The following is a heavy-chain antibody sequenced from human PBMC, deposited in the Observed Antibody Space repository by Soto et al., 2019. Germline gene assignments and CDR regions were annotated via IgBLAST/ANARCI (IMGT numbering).Heavy chain of an antibody. CDR3: ARATEQQLVALDAFDI. D-gene: IGHD6-13*01. CDR2: TYYRSKWYN. Sequence: SQTLSLTCAISGDSVSSNSAAWNWIRQSPSRGLEWLGRTYYRSKWYNDYAVSVKSRITINPDTSKNQFSLQLNSVTPEDTAVYYCARATEQQLVALDAFDIWGQGTVVTVSS. CDR1: GDSVSSNSAA. V-gene: IGHV6-1*01. J-gene: IGHJ3*02.